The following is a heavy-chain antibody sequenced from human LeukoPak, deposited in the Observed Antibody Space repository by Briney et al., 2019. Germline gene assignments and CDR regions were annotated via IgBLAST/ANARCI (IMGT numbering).Heavy chain of an antibody. V-gene: IGHV3-30*03. CDR3: ARDFFPIVDSTWYEIGY. CDR1: GFTFSSFS. D-gene: IGHD2-21*01. J-gene: IGHJ4*02. Sequence: GGSLRLSCAASGFTFSSFSMNWVRQAPGEGLEWVTLISYDGYDKSYADSVRGRFTISRDNSRNTLYLQMDSLRSEDTAVYYCARDFFPIVDSTWYEIGYWGQGTLVTVSS. CDR2: ISYDGYDK.